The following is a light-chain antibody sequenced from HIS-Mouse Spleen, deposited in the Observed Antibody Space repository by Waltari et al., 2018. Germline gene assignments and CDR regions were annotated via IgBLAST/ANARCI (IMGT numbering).Light chain of an antibody. J-gene: IGLJ3*02. CDR3: CSYAGSSTL. CDR1: SSDVGSYNL. Sequence: QSALTQPASVSGSPGQSITIPCTGTSSDVGSYNLVPWYQQHPGKAPKLMIYEGSKRPSGVSNRFSGSKSGNTASLTISGLQAEDEADYYCCSYAGSSTLFGGGTKLTVL. CDR2: EGS. V-gene: IGLV2-23*01.